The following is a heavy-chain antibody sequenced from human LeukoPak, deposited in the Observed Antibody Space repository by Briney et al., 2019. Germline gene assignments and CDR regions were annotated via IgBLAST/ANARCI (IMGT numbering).Heavy chain of an antibody. CDR2: ISSSSSTI. Sequence: GGSLRLSCAASGFTFSSYSMNWVRQAPGKGLEWVSYISSSSSTIYYADSVKGRFTISRDNAKNSLYLQMNSLRAEDTAVYYCARDPLAKTVTDVSGYWGQGTLVTVSS. D-gene: IGHD4-17*01. V-gene: IGHV3-48*01. J-gene: IGHJ4*02. CDR1: GFTFSSYS. CDR3: ARDPLAKTVTDVSGY.